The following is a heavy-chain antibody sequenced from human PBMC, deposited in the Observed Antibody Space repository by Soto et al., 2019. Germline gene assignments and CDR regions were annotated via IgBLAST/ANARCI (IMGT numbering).Heavy chain of an antibody. CDR2: IYYSGST. CDR3: ARGPKITDHIAVAGPGEFDY. J-gene: IGHJ4*02. V-gene: IGHV4-59*12. CDR1: GGSISSYY. Sequence: SETLSLTCTVSGGSISSYYWSWIRQPPGKGLEWIGYIYYSGSTNYNPSLKSRVTISVDTSKNQFSLKLSSVTAADTAVYYCARGPKITDHIAVAGPGEFDYWGQGTLVTVSS. D-gene: IGHD6-19*01.